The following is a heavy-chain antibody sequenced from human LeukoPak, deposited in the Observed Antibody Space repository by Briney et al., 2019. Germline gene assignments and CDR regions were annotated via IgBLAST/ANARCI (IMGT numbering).Heavy chain of an antibody. CDR3: AKSLSGYSYGTIDY. Sequence: PGGSLRLSCAASGFTFSSYAMSWVRQAPGKGLEWVSAISGSGGSTYYADSVKGRFTISRDNSKNTLYLQMNSLRAEDTAVYYCAKSLSGYSYGTIDYWGQGTLVTVSS. D-gene: IGHD5-18*01. V-gene: IGHV3-23*01. CDR2: ISGSGGST. CDR1: GFTFSSYA. J-gene: IGHJ4*02.